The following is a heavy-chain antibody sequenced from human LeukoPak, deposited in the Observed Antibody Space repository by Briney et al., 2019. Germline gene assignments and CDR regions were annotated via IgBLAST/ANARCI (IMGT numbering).Heavy chain of an antibody. Sequence: GGSLRLSCAASGFTFNTYSMHWVRQAPGKGLEWVSYISSSSSTIYYADSVKGRFTISRDNAKNTLYLQMNSLRAEDTAVYYCAKDRGYYDSSEPDYWGQGTLVTVSS. D-gene: IGHD3-22*01. CDR2: ISSSSSTI. V-gene: IGHV3-48*04. J-gene: IGHJ4*02. CDR3: AKDRGYYDSSEPDY. CDR1: GFTFNTYS.